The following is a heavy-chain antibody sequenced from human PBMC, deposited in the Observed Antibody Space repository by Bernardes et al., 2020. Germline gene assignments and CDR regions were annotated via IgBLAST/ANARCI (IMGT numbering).Heavy chain of an antibody. J-gene: IGHJ4*02. CDR2: ITGHGDST. D-gene: IGHD2-21*01. V-gene: IGHV3-23*01. CDR3: AKRQFHFAGDY. CDR1: GFTFSGYA. Sequence: GGSLRLSCAASGFTFSGYAMGWVRQAPGKGLAWVSAITGHGDSTYYADSVKGRFTISRDNSKNTLYLQLSSLRVGDTAVYYCAKRQFHFAGDYWGQGTLVTVSS.